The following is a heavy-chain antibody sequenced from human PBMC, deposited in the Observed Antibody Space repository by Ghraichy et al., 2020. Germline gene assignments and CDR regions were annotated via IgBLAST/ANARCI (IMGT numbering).Heavy chain of an antibody. CDR3: ARGSLPMIQGVIKGGFDY. J-gene: IGHJ4*02. CDR2: IYHSGRT. D-gene: IGHD3-10*01. V-gene: IGHV4-59*01. Sequence: SETLSLTCSFSGGSITTYYWSWIRQPPGKGLEWIGYIYHSGRTNYNLSLKCRVTISVDTSQNQFSLKLSSVTAADTAVYFCARGSLPMIQGVIKGGFDYWGQVTLFTVSS. CDR1: GGSITTYY.